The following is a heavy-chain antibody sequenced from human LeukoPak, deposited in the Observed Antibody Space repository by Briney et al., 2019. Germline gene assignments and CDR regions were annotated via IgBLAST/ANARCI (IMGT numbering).Heavy chain of an antibody. CDR2: IIPIFGTA. V-gene: IGHV1-69*06. CDR1: GGTFSSYA. D-gene: IGHD4-17*01. CDR3: ARDLGDPGAFDI. J-gene: IGHJ3*02. Sequence: SVKVSCKASGGTFSSYAISWVRQAPGQGLEWMGRIIPIFGTANYAQKFQGRVTITADKSTSTAYMELSSLRSEDTAVYYCARDLGDPGAFDIWGQGTMVTVSS.